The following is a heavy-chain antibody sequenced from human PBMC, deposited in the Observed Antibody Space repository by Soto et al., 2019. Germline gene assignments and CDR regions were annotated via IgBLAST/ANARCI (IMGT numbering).Heavy chain of an antibody. CDR1: GFTFSSYG. D-gene: IGHD2-8*01. J-gene: IGHJ4*02. V-gene: IGHV3-23*01. CDR2: ISGGGDTT. CDR3: AKLRDFVVLPAGILDY. Sequence: EVQLLESGGGLVQPGGSLRLTCAASGFTFSSYGLSLLRLSPGKGLEWVSVISGGGDTTYETPSVKGRFTISRDDFRNTLYLQMNSLRTEDTAIYYCAKLRDFVVLPAGILDYWGPGTLVTVSS.